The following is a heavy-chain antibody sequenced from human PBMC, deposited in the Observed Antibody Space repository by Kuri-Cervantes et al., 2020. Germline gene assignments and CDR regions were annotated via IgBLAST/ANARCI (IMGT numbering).Heavy chain of an antibody. D-gene: IGHD1-1*01. V-gene: IGHV4-4*07. CDR2: IYTSGST. J-gene: IGHJ5*02. Sequence: SETLSLTCTVSGGSISSYYWSWIRQPAGKGLEWIGRIYTSGSTNYNPSLKSRVTISVDTSKTQFSLKLSSVTSADTAVYYCAATAYDWFDPWGQGTLVTVSS. CDR3: AATAYDWFDP. CDR1: GGSISSYY.